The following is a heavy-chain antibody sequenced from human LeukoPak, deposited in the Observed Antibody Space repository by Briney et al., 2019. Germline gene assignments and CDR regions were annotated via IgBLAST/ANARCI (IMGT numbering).Heavy chain of an antibody. J-gene: IGHJ6*02. Sequence: ASVKVSCKASGYTFSDYYMHWVRQAPGQGLEWMGWINPYSGGTNYAQKFQGRVTMTRDTSITTAYMGLSRLRSDDAAVYYCARDESGRKYGMDVWGRGTTVTVSS. D-gene: IGHD3-3*01. CDR3: ARDESGRKYGMDV. CDR1: GYTFSDYY. V-gene: IGHV1-2*02. CDR2: INPYSGGT.